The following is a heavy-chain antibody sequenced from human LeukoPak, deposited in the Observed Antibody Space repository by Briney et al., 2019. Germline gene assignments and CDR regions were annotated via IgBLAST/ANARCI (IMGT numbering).Heavy chain of an antibody. CDR2: IYYTGST. D-gene: IGHD4-17*01. CDR1: GGSISSNY. CDR3: ARGANYGDYGLDAFDV. Sequence: PSETLSLTCTVSGGSISSNYWSWIRQPPGKGLEWIGYIYYTGSTTYSPSLRSRVTMSVDTSENQFSLKLTSVTAADTAVYHCARGANYGDYGLDAFDVWGQGTMVTVSS. V-gene: IGHV4-59*01. J-gene: IGHJ3*01.